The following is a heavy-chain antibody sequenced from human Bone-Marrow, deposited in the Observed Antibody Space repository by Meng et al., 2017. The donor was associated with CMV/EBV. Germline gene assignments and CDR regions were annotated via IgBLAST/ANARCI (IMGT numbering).Heavy chain of an antibody. J-gene: IGHJ6*02. CDR1: GFTFTSSA. V-gene: IGHV1-58*01. Sequence: SVKVSCKASGFTFTSSAVQWVRQARGQRLEWIGWIVVGSGNTNYAQKLQGRVTMTTDTSTSTAYMELRSLRSDDTAVYYCAIQFVVVPAAIRTEYYYYYGMDVWGQGTTVTVSS. CDR3: AIQFVVVPAAIRTEYYYYYGMDV. CDR2: IVVGSGNT. D-gene: IGHD2-2*01.